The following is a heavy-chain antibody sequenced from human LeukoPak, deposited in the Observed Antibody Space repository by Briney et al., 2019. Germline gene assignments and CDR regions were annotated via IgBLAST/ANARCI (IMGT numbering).Heavy chain of an antibody. V-gene: IGHV3-66*01. D-gene: IGHD6-13*01. CDR1: GSTVSSNY. J-gene: IGHJ4*02. Sequence: GGSLRLSCAASGSTVSSNYMTWVRQAPGKGLEWVSVIYSGDSTYHADSVKGRFTISRDNSKNTVYLQMNSLRAEDTAVYYCARFLAAAGIDYWGQDTLVTVSS. CDR2: IYSGDST. CDR3: ARFLAAAGIDY.